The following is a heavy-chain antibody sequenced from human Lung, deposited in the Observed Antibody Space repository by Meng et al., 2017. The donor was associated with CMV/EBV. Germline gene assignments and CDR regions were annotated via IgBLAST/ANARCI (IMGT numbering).Heavy chain of an antibody. Sequence: LKISCKALDSSFTTRYIGWVRQRPGRGLECVGIIFAGDSDAQYSPSFQGHVTMSVDRSITTAYLHWTSLKASDTATYYCTRHFNWFDSWGQGTLVTVSS. J-gene: IGHJ5*01. CDR1: DSSFTTRY. CDR3: TRHFNWFDS. V-gene: IGHV5-51*01. CDR2: IFAGDSDA.